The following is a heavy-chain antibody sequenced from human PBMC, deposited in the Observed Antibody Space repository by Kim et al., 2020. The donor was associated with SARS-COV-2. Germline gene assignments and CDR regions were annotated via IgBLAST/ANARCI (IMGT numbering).Heavy chain of an antibody. D-gene: IGHD3-3*01. J-gene: IGHJ6*02. CDR3: ARRPWGFWSGYSLSRGMDV. Sequence: SRVTISVDTSKNRFSLKLSSVTAADTAVYYCARRPWGFWSGYSLSRGMDVWGQGTTVTVSS. V-gene: IGHV4-39*01.